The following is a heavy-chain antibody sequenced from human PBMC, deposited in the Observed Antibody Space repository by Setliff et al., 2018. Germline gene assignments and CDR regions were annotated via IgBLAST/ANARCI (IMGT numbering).Heavy chain of an antibody. Sequence: LSLTCTVSGDSISSRPFYWGWFRQPAGKELEWIGQIYTSWSTIYNPSLKSRVTILLDTSKNQFSLTLTSVTAADTAVYYCARDTSSDWAAWFDPWSQGILVTVSS. V-gene: IGHV4-61*09. D-gene: IGHD6-19*01. CDR2: IYTSWST. J-gene: IGHJ5*02. CDR3: ARDTSSDWAAWFDP. CDR1: GDSISSRPFY.